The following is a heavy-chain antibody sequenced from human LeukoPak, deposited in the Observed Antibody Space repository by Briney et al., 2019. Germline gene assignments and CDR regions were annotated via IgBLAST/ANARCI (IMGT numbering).Heavy chain of an antibody. V-gene: IGHV3-7*05. CDR3: ARDGWSVDY. J-gene: IGHJ4*02. D-gene: IGHD2-15*01. CDR1: GFTFSSYW. Sequence: RGSLRLCCAASGFTFSSYWMSWVRQAPGKGLEWVANIKQDGSDKNYVDSVKGRFIISRDNAKNSLFLQMNSLRAEDTVVYYCARDGWSVDYWGQGTLVTVSS. CDR2: IKQDGSDK.